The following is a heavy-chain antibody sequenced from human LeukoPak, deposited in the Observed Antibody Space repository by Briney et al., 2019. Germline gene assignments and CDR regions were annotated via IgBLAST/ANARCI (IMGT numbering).Heavy chain of an antibody. CDR3: ASLSAAMVYYFDY. CDR1: GFTFSSYS. J-gene: IGHJ4*02. Sequence: GRSLRLSCAASGFTFSSYSMNWVRQAPGKGLEWVSSISSSSSYIYYADSVKGRFTISRDNAKNSLYLQMNSLRAEDTAVYYCASLSAAMVYYFDYWGQGTLVTVSS. CDR2: ISSSSSYI. V-gene: IGHV3-21*01. D-gene: IGHD2-8*01.